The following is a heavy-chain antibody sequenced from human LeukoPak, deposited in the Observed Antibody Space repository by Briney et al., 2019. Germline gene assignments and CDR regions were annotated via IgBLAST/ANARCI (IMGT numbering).Heavy chain of an antibody. J-gene: IGHJ5*02. D-gene: IGHD6-13*01. V-gene: IGHV4-39*07. CDR2: IFYSGST. CDR1: GGSISSNHYY. Sequence: PSETLSLTRTVSGGSISSNHYYWGWIRQPPGKGLEWIGSIFYSGSTYYNPSLKSRVTISVDTSKNQFSLKLSSVTAADTAVYFCARLGRSSSWYVGWFDPWGQGTLVTVSS. CDR3: ARLGRSSSWYVGWFDP.